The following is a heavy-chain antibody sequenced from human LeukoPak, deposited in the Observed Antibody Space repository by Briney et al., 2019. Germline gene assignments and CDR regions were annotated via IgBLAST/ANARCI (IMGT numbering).Heavy chain of an antibody. Sequence: GGSLRLSCAASGFTFSSYAMSWVRQAPGKGLEWVSAICSSGGSTYYADSVKGRFTISRDNSKNTLYLQMNSLRAEDTAVYYCAKAGGKYSSSWYEDYWGQGTLVTVSS. CDR3: AKAGGKYSSSWYEDY. D-gene: IGHD6-13*01. CDR2: ICSSGGST. J-gene: IGHJ4*02. V-gene: IGHV3-23*01. CDR1: GFTFSSYA.